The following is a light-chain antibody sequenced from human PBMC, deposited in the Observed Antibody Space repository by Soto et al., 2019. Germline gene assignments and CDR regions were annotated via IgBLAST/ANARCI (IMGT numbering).Light chain of an antibody. CDR3: PQHDKRPPIT. CDR1: QSVVEN. Sequence: EVVLTQSPATMSVSPGERATLSCRASQSVVENLDLYQQTPCQAPRLLIYLASTMATGVPDRFSGGGYGKEFTLTIRSLQSEDFAVYYCPQHDKRPPITFGHETRLEVK. V-gene: IGKV3-15*01. J-gene: IGKJ5*01. CDR2: LAS.